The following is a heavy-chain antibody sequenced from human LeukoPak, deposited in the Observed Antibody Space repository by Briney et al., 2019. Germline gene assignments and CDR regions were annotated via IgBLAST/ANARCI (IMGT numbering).Heavy chain of an antibody. J-gene: IGHJ4*02. Sequence: ASVEVSCKASGYTFTSYYMHWVRQAPGQGLEWMGIINPSGGSTSYAQKFQGRVTMTRDTSTSTVYMELSSLRSEDTAVYYCARGGGEYQPLYYFDYWGQGTLVTVSS. D-gene: IGHD2-2*01. CDR2: INPSGGST. V-gene: IGHV1-46*01. CDR3: ARGGGEYQPLYYFDY. CDR1: GYTFTSYY.